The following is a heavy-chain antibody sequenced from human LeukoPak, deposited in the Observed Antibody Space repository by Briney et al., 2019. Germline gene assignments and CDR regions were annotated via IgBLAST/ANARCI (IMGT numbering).Heavy chain of an antibody. D-gene: IGHD6-19*01. J-gene: IGHJ6*03. CDR2: IDYSGST. Sequence: SETLSLTCTVSGGSISSSSYYWDWIRQPPGKGLEWIGSIDYSGSTYYNPSLKSRVTISVDTSKNQFSLKLSAVTAADTAVYYCARSQWLVAIYCYYNMDVWGKGTTVTVSS. CDR1: GGSISSSSYY. CDR3: ARSQWLVAIYCYYNMDV. V-gene: IGHV4-39*01.